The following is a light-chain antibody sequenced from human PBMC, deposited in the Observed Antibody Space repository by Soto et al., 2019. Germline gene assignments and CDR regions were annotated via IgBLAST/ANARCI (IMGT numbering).Light chain of an antibody. J-gene: IGKJ5*01. CDR1: QSVSSSY. Sequence: SPGERVTLSCRASQSVSSSYLAWYQQKPGQAPRLLIYGASSRATGIPDRFSGSGSGTDFTLIISRLEPEDFAVYYCQQYDSSPITFGQGTRLEIK. CDR3: QQYDSSPIT. CDR2: GAS. V-gene: IGKV3-20*01.